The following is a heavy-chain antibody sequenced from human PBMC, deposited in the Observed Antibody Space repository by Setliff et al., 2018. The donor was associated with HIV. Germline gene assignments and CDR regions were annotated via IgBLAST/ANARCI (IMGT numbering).Heavy chain of an antibody. J-gene: IGHJ1*01. CDR1: GFTFSSYS. V-gene: IGHV3-21*01. Sequence: GGSLRLSCAASGFTFSSYSMNWVRQAPGKGLEWVSSISSSSSYIHYADSVKGRFTISRDYAKNSLYLQMNSLRAEDTAVYYCAREPSAAGPEYFQHWGQGTLVTVSS. CDR3: AREPSAAGPEYFQH. CDR2: ISSSSSYI. D-gene: IGHD6-13*01.